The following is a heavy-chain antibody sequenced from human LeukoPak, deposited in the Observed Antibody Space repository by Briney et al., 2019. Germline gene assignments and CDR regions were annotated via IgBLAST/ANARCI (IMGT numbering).Heavy chain of an antibody. Sequence: ASVKVSCKASGYTFTNYGTSWVRQAPGQGLEWMGWISAKNGNTNYAQKFQDRVTMTTDTSTSTAYMELRSLRSDDTAVYYCTRDLPYSSSWESIDYWGQGTLVTVSS. CDR3: TRDLPYSSSWESIDY. CDR1: GYTFTNYG. CDR2: ISAKNGNT. D-gene: IGHD6-13*01. J-gene: IGHJ4*02. V-gene: IGHV1-18*01.